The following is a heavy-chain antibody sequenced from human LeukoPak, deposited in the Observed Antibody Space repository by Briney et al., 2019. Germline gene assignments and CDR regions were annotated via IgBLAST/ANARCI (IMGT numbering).Heavy chain of an antibody. J-gene: IGHJ4*02. CDR3: ARGGSGYCSAGSCYPIDY. D-gene: IGHD2-15*01. V-gene: IGHV3-74*01. Sequence: SGGSLRLSCAASGFTFSSYWMHWVRQAPGKGLVWVSRINSDGGSTSYADSVKGRFTISRDNAKNTLYLQMNSLRAEDTAVYYCARGGSGYCSAGSCYPIDYWGQGTLVTVSS. CDR1: GFTFSSYW. CDR2: INSDGGST.